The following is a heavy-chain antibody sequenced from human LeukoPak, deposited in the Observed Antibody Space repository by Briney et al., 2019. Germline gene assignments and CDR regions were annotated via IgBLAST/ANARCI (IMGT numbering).Heavy chain of an antibody. J-gene: IGHJ2*01. CDR3: AKDKGTPASGRYFDL. CDR2: ISWNSGSI. CDR1: GFTFSSYA. Sequence: PGGSLRLSCAASGFTFSSYAMHWVRQAPGKGLEWVSGISWNSGSIGYADSVKGRFTISRDNAKNSLYLQMNSLRAEDTALYYCAKDKGTPASGRYFDLWGRGTLVTVSS. D-gene: IGHD6-25*01. V-gene: IGHV3-9*01.